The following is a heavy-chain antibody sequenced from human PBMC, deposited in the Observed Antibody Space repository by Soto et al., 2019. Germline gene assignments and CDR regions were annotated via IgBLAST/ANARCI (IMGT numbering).Heavy chain of an antibody. D-gene: IGHD2-2*01. Sequence: QVQLVESGGGVVQPGRSLRLCCAASGFTFSHYGIHWVRQAPGKGLEWLAVISYDGSNKHYADSVKGRFTVSRDNSKNTLFLQMNSLRAEDTAVYFCARYSGKYQGPIDYWGQGTLVTVSS. J-gene: IGHJ4*02. V-gene: IGHV3-30*03. CDR2: ISYDGSNK. CDR3: ARYSGKYQGPIDY. CDR1: GFTFSHYG.